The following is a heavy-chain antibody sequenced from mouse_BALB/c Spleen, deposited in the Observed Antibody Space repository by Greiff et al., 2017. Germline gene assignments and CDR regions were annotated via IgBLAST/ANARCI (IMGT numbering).Heavy chain of an antibody. CDR2: ISSGSSTI. V-gene: IGHV5-17*02. J-gene: IGHJ3*01. Sequence: EVKVVESGGGLVQPGGSRKLSCAASGFTFSSFGMHWVRQAPEKGLEWVAYISSGSSTIYYADTVKGRFTISSDNPKNTLFLQMTSLRSEDTAMYYCAKERGVLRLLAYWGQGTLVTVSA. CDR3: AKERGVLRLLAY. CDR1: GFTFSSFG. D-gene: IGHD1-2*01.